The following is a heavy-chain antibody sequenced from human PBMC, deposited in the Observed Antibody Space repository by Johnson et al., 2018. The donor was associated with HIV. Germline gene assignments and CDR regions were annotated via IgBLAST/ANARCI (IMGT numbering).Heavy chain of an antibody. CDR3: ARPSSIASLYDEFDI. V-gene: IGHV3-25*04. D-gene: IGHD6-6*01. J-gene: IGHJ3*02. Sequence: NCVRQAPGNGLELVGQVNPNGGNTYLIDSGKDRFNTSRDNAKNTLHLQMNSLRVEDTAVYYCARPSSIASLYDEFDIWGQGTMVTVSS. CDR2: VNPNGGNT.